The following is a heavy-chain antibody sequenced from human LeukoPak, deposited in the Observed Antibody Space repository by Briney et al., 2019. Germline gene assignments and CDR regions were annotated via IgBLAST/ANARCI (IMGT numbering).Heavy chain of an antibody. V-gene: IGHV3-23*01. CDR3: AKFSREVRSY. Sequence: PGDSLRLSCAASGFNFNIYAMSWVRQAPGKGLEWVSAISGSGGSTYYADSVKGRFTISRDNSKNTLYLQMYSLRAEDTAVYYCAKFSREVRSYWGQGTLVTVSS. J-gene: IGHJ4*02. CDR2: ISGSGGST. D-gene: IGHD1-26*01. CDR1: GFNFNIYA.